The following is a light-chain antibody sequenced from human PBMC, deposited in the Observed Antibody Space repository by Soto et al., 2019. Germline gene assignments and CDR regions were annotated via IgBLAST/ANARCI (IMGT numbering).Light chain of an antibody. CDR3: QQYDSYPLT. CDR1: QSISSW. Sequence: DIQMAQSPSTLSASVGDRVTITCRASQSISSWLAWYQKKPGKAPNLLIYKTSSLESGVPSRFSGSGSGTEFTLTVNSLRTDDFATYYCQQYDSYPLTFGGGTKVDIK. V-gene: IGKV1-5*03. J-gene: IGKJ4*01. CDR2: KTS.